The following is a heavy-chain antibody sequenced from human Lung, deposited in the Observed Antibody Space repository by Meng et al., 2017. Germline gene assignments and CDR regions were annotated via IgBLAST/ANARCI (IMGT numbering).Heavy chain of an antibody. Sequence: QVQLQESGPGLVKPSETLSLTCTVSGGSISSYYWSWIRQPPGKGLEWIGYIYSSGRTHYSPSLTSRVTLSVDTSRNQFSLKLSSVTAADTAVYYCARHRYSDGSTFFGYWGQGALVTVSS. J-gene: IGHJ4*02. V-gene: IGHV4-59*08. CDR2: IYSSGRT. CDR3: ARHRYSDGSTFFGY. D-gene: IGHD3-9*01. CDR1: GGSISSYY.